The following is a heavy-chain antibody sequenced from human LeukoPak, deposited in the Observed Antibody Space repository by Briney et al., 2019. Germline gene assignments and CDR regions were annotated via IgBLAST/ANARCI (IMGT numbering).Heavy chain of an antibody. J-gene: IGHJ6*02. D-gene: IGHD2-15*01. V-gene: IGHV3-30*03. CDR3: ALGIFGDYYYGMDV. CDR2: ISYDGSNK. CDR1: GFTFSSYG. Sequence: GRSLRLFCAASGFTFSSYGMHWVRQAPGKGLEWVAVISYDGSNKYYADSVKGRFTISRDNSKNTLYLQMNSLRAEDTAVYYCALGIFGDYYYGMDVWGQGTTVTVSS.